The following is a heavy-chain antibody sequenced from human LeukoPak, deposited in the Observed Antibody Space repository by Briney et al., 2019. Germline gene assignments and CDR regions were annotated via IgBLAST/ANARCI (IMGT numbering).Heavy chain of an antibody. V-gene: IGHV3-23*01. CDR2: ISGSGGST. CDR3: AKDQSSGTYYDY. Sequence: GGSLRLSCAASGFTFSSYDMSWVRQAPGKGLEWVSAISGSGGSTYYADSVKGRFTNSRDNSRNTLYLQMNSLTAEDTAVYFCAKDQSSGTYYDYWGQGTLVTVSS. CDR1: GFTFSSYD. J-gene: IGHJ4*02. D-gene: IGHD1-26*01.